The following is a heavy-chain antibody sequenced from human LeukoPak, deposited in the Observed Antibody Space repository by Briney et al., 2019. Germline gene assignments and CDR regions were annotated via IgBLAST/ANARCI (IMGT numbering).Heavy chain of an antibody. Sequence: ASVKVSCKASGYTFTSYDINWVRQATGQGLEWMGWMNPNSGNTGYAQKFQGRVTMTRNTSISTAYMDLSSLRSEDTAAYYCARGQSYYNWFDPWGQGNLVTVSS. J-gene: IGHJ5*02. CDR3: ARGQSYYNWFDP. D-gene: IGHD2-21*01. V-gene: IGHV1-8*01. CDR2: MNPNSGNT. CDR1: GYTFTSYD.